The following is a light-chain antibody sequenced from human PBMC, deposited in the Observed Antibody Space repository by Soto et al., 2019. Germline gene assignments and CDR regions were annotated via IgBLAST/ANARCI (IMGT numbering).Light chain of an antibody. CDR1: QRASSRC. CDR3: QQYGTSPAWT. V-gene: IGKV3-20*01. Sequence: EILLMQFPGTLSLSLGERATLSCMAIQRASSRCLAWYQQKPGQAPRLLIYAASRRDSGIPDRFSGSGSGTEFTLTISSLEPEDFAVYYCQQYGTSPAWTFGQGTKVDIK. J-gene: IGKJ1*01. CDR2: AAS.